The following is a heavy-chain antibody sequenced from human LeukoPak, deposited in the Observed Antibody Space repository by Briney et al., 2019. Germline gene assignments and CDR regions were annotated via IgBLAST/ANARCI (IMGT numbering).Heavy chain of an antibody. CDR2: IWYDGSNK. J-gene: IGHJ4*02. Sequence: PEGSLRLSCAASGFTFSSYGMHWVRQAPGKGLEWVAVIWYDGSNKYYADSVKGRFTISRDNSKNTLYLQMNSLRAEDTAVYYCANRGYYSSGWGFDYWGQGTLVTVSS. CDR1: GFTFSSYG. CDR3: ANRGYYSSGWGFDY. V-gene: IGHV3-33*06. D-gene: IGHD6-19*01.